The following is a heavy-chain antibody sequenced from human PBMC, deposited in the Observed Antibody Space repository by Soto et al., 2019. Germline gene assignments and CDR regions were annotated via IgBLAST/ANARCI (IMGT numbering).Heavy chain of an antibody. J-gene: IGHJ3*02. CDR2: IYSGDNT. Sequence: GGSLRLSCAASGFTVSANYMSWVRQVPGKGLEWVSVIYSGDNTYYADSVKGRFTISRDNSKNTLYLHMNGLRAEDTALYYCTRTSDAFDIWGQGTMVTVSS. CDR1: GFTVSANY. V-gene: IGHV3-53*01. CDR3: TRTSDAFDI.